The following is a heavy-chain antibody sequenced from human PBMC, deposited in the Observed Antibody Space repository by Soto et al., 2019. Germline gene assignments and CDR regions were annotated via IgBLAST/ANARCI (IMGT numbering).Heavy chain of an antibody. J-gene: IGHJ3*01. Sequence: GESLKISCKGSGYSFAGYWIGWVRQMPGKGLDWMGVIYPGDSDTRYSPSFHGQVTISADKSISTAYLQWSSLKASDTAMYFCARLPGVRGVFDGFNVWGQGTMVTVS. CDR2: IYPGDSDT. D-gene: IGHD3-10*01. CDR1: GYSFAGYW. CDR3: ARLPGVRGVFDGFNV. V-gene: IGHV5-51*01.